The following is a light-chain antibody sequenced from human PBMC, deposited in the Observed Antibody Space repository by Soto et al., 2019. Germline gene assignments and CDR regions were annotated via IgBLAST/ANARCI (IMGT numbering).Light chain of an antibody. V-gene: IGKV3-20*01. Sequence: IVFTQSPATLSLSPGERATLSCRASQSISSYLVWYQQKPGQAPRLLIYDASSRATGIPDRFSGSGSGTDFTLTISRLEPEDFAVYYCQQYGSSPLTFGGGTKVDIK. CDR2: DAS. CDR1: QSISSY. CDR3: QQYGSSPLT. J-gene: IGKJ4*01.